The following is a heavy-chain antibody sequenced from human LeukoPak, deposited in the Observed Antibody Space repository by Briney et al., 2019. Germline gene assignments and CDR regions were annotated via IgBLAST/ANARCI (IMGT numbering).Heavy chain of an antibody. Sequence: GGSLRLSCAASGFTVSTNYMSWVRQAPGTGLERVSVIYSGGSTYYADSVKGRFTISRDNSKNTLYLQMNSLRVEDTAVYYCALGLVTDYWGQGTLVTVSS. J-gene: IGHJ4*02. CDR3: ALGLVTDY. CDR1: GFTVSTNY. CDR2: IYSGGST. V-gene: IGHV3-66*01. D-gene: IGHD3-9*01.